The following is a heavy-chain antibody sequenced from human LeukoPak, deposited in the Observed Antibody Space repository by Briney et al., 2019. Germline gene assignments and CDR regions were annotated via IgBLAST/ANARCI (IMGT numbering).Heavy chain of an antibody. V-gene: IGHV3-21*04. D-gene: IGHD6-13*01. J-gene: IGHJ4*02. CDR3: ARVNIAAAGYYFDY. CDR2: ISSSSSYI. CDR1: GFTFSSYS. Sequence: PGGSLRLSCAASGFTFSSYSMNWVRQAPGKGLEWVSSISSSSSYIYYADSVKGRFTISRDNAKNSLYLQMNSLRAEDTAVYYCARVNIAAAGYYFDYWGQGTLVTVSS.